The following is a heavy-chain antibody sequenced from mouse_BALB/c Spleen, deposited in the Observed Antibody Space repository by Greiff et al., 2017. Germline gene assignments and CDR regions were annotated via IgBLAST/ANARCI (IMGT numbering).Heavy chain of an antibody. D-gene: IGHD2-10*02. CDR3: ARERYGNYKYYFDY. V-gene: IGHV7-3*02. CDR1: GFTFTDYY. Sequence: EVQLVESGGGLVQPGGSLRLSCATSGFTFTDYYMSWVRQPPGKALEWLGFIRNKANGYTTEYSASVKGRFTISRDNSQSILYLQMNTLRAEDSATYYCARERYGNYKYYFDYWGQGTTLTVSS. CDR2: IRNKANGYTT. J-gene: IGHJ2*01.